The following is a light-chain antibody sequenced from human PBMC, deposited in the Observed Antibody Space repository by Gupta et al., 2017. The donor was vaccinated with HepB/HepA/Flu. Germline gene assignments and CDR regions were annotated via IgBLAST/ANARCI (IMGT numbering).Light chain of an antibody. CDR1: QSILYRSNNNNY. V-gene: IGKV4-1*01. CDR3: QQYYSTPLT. Sequence: DIVMTQSPDSLAVSLGERATINCKSSQSILYRSNNNNYLAWYQQKPGQPPKLLIYWASTRESGVPGRFSGGGSGTDFTLTISSLQAEDVAVYYCQQYYSTPLTFGGGTKVEIK. J-gene: IGKJ4*01. CDR2: WAS.